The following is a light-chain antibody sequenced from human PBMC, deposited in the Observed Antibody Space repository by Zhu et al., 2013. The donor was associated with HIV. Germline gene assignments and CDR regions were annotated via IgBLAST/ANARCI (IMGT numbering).Light chain of an antibody. J-gene: IGKJ4*01. CDR1: QSVSSN. CDR2: GAS. V-gene: IGKV3-15*01. CDR3: QQRSNWPPLT. Sequence: EIVMTQSPATLSVSPGERATLSCRASQSVSSNLAWYQQKPGQIPRLLIYGASTRATGIPARFSGSGSGTEFTLTIDSLQSEDFAVYYCQQRSNWPPLTFGGGTKVEIK.